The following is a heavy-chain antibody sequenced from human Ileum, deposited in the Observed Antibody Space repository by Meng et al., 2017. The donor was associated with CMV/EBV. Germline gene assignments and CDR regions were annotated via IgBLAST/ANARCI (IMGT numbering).Heavy chain of an antibody. Sequence: GESLKISCAASGFPFSVYWMSWVRQAPGKGLEWVANIHQIGSDTFYVDSVRGRFTISRDNSKNTLYLQMNSLRADDTAVYYCAKVLMVGATTPYDYWGQGTLVTVFS. J-gene: IGHJ4*02. D-gene: IGHD1-26*01. CDR1: GFPFSVYW. CDR2: IHQIGSDT. CDR3: AKVLMVGATTPYDY. V-gene: IGHV3-7*03.